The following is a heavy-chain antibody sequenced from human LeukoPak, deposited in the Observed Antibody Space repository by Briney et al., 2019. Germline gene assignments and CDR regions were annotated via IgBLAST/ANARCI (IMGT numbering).Heavy chain of an antibody. D-gene: IGHD2-8*02. J-gene: IGHJ4*02. V-gene: IGHV4-59*01. CDR2: IYYSGSA. CDR3: ARATWYMVEDYFDY. Sequence: SETLSLTCTVSGGSISSYYWSWIRQPPGKGLEWIGYIYYSGSANHPSLKSRVTISVDTSKNRFSLRLSSVTAADTAVYYCARATWYMVEDYFDYWGQGTLVTVSS. CDR1: GGSISSYY.